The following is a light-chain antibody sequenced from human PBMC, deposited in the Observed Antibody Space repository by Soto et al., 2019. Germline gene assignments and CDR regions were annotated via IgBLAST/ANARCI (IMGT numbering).Light chain of an antibody. CDR2: DVS. J-gene: IGLJ1*01. CDR3: TSYTSSSTYV. Sequence: QSALTQPASVSASPGQSITISCTGSSSDVGAYNYVSWYQQHPDKAPKLMIYDVSNRPSGVSNRFSGSKSGNTASLTISGLQAEDEADYYCTSYTSSSTYVFGTGTKLTVL. CDR1: SSDVGAYNY. V-gene: IGLV2-14*01.